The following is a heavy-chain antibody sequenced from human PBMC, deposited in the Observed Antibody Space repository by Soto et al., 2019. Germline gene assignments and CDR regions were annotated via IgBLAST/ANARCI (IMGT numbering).Heavy chain of an antibody. CDR1: GGSISSSSYY. V-gene: IGHV4-39*01. J-gene: IGHJ5*02. CDR3: ARHATQQLVLGWFDP. D-gene: IGHD6-13*01. CDR2: IYYSGST. Sequence: SETLSLTCTFSGGSISSSSYYWGWIRQPPGKGLEWIGSIYYSGSTYYNPSLKSRVTISVDTSKNQFSLKLSSVTAADTAVYYCARHATQQLVLGWFDPWGQGTLVTVSS.